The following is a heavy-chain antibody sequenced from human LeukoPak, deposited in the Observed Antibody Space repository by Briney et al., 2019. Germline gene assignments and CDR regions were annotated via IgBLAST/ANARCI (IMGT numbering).Heavy chain of an antibody. CDR2: IYYSGST. D-gene: IGHD3-3*01. CDR1: GGPISSGGYY. V-gene: IGHV4-31*03. J-gene: IGHJ5*02. CDR3: ARYQYDFWSGFWFDP. Sequence: TSETLSLTCTVSGGPISSGGYYWSWIRQHPGKGLEWIGYIYYSGSTYYNPSLKSRVTISVDTSKNQFSLKLSSVTAADTAVYYCARYQYDFWSGFWFDPWGQGTLVTVSS.